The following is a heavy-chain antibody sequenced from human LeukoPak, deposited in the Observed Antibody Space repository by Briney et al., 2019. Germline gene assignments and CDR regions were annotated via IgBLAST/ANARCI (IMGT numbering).Heavy chain of an antibody. CDR3: ATGPHYYGSGSYYPPCY. D-gene: IGHD3-10*01. V-gene: IGHV1-24*01. CDR1: GYTLTELS. CDR2: FDPEDGET. J-gene: IGHJ4*02. Sequence: ASVKVSCKVSGYTLTELSMHWVRQAPGKGLEWMGGFDPEDGETIYEQKFQGRVTMTEDTSTDTAYMELSSLRSEDTAVYYCATGPHYYGSGSYYPPCYWGQGTLVIVSS.